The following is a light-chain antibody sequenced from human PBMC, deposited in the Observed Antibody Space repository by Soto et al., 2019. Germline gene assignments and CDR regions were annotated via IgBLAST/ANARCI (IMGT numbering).Light chain of an antibody. Sequence: QSALTQPASVSGSPGQSITISCTGTSSDVGSRNLVSWYQQHPGKAPKLIIYEVTKWRSGVSNRFSGSKSGNTASLTIFGLQAEDEADYYCCSYAGSYTWVFGGGTKLTVL. J-gene: IGLJ3*02. CDR3: CSYAGSYTWV. CDR2: EVT. CDR1: SSDVGSRNL. V-gene: IGLV2-23*02.